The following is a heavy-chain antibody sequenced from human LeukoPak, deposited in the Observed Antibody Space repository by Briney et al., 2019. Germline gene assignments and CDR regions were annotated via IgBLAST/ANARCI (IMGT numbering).Heavy chain of an antibody. V-gene: IGHV3-30-3*01. CDR3: ARAPMTGSYYCSGSSILDY. Sequence: GGSLRLSCAASGFTFSSYTMRWVRQAPGKGLEWVAVISYDGSNNYYADSVKGRFTISRDNSKNTLYLQMNSLRAEDTAVYYCARAPMTGSYYCSGSSILDYWGQGTLVTVSS. CDR2: ISYDGSNN. J-gene: IGHJ4*02. D-gene: IGHD3-10*01. CDR1: GFTFSSYT.